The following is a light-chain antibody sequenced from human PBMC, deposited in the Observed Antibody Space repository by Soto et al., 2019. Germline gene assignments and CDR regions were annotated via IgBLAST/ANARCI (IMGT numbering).Light chain of an antibody. CDR1: SSNIGNNF. CDR2: SDN. J-gene: IGLJ7*01. CDR3: ATGDDSLSGFVV. Sequence: QSVLTQPPSVSGTPGQRVTISCSGRSSNIGNNFVYWYQHLPGAAPTLVVYSDNHRPSGVPVRFSGSKSGTSASPTISGLRSEDEATYYCATGDDSLSGFVVFGGGTQLTVL. V-gene: IGLV1-47*01.